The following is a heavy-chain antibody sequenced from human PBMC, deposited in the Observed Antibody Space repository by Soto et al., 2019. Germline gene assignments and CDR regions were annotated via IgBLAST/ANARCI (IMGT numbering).Heavy chain of an antibody. V-gene: IGHV3-74*01. CDR1: GFSISRVW. CDR2: INSDGSST. CDR3: AYSLYNWNDVYYYYYIDV. D-gene: IGHD1-20*01. J-gene: IGHJ6*03. Sequence: EVQLVESGGDLVQPGGSLRLSCAASGFSISRVWMHWVRQAPGEGLVWVSHINSDGSSTAYGDSVKGRFTISRDNAKNTLYLQMNRLSAEDTAVYYCAYSLYNWNDVYYYYYIDVWGKGTTVTVSS.